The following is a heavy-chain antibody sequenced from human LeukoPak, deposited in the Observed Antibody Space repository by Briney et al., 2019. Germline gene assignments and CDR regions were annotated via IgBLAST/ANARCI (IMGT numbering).Heavy chain of an antibody. D-gene: IGHD6-19*01. Sequence: SQTLSLTCTVSGGSISSGDYYWSWNRQPPGKGLEWIGYIYYSGSTYYNPSLKSRVTISVDTSKTQFSLKLSSVTPPDTAVYYCARDGYSSGFDYWGQGTLVTVSS. V-gene: IGHV4-30-4*08. CDR1: GGSISSGDYY. CDR2: IYYSGST. J-gene: IGHJ4*02. CDR3: ARDGYSSGFDY.